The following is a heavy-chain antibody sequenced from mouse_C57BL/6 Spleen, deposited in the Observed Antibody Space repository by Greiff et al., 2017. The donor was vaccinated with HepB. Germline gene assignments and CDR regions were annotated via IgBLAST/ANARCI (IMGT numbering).Heavy chain of an antibody. CDR1: GYTFTSYW. Sequence: QVQLQQPGAELVRPGSSVKLSCKASGYTFTSYWMHWVKQRPIQGLEWIGNIDPSDSETHYNQKFKDKATLTVDKSSSTAYMQLSSLTSEDSAVYYCAREYYGSRYFDYWGQGTTLTVSS. CDR3: AREYYGSRYFDY. CDR2: IDPSDSET. D-gene: IGHD1-1*01. V-gene: IGHV1-52*01. J-gene: IGHJ2*01.